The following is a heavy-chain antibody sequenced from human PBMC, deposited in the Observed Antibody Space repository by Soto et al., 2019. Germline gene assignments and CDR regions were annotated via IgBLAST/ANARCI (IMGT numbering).Heavy chain of an antibody. J-gene: IGHJ5*02. Sequence: SETLSLTCTVSGGSINSSSYFWVWFRQPTGKVREGIGSIYCSGKNYYNPALRSRVTITVDTSKNQFSLKMSSVTSADTAVFYCARHYSSCSRNWFDPWGQGTLVTVSS. V-gene: IGHV4-39*01. CDR1: GGSINSSSYF. CDR2: IYCSGKN. CDR3: ARHYSSCSRNWFDP. D-gene: IGHD6-19*01.